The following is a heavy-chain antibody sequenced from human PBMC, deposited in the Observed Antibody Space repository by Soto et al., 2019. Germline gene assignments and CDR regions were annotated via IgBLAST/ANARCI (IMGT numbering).Heavy chain of an antibody. D-gene: IGHD2-8*01. J-gene: IGHJ4*02. CDR3: ARVRAWPGNGNYFDY. V-gene: IGHV1-3*01. CDR2: INAGNGNT. Sequence: ASVKVSCKASGYTFTSYAMHWVRQAPGQRLEWMGWINAGNGNTKYSQKFQGRVTITRDTSASTAYMELSSLRSEDTAVYYCARVRAWPGNGNYFDYWGQGTLVTVSS. CDR1: GYTFTSYA.